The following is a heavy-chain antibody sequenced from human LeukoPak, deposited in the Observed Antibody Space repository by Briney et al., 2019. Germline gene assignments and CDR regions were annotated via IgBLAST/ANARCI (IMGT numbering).Heavy chain of an antibody. Sequence: ASVKVFCRASGYTFTGYYMHWVRQAPGQGLEWMGWINPNSGGTNYAQKFQGRVTMTRDTSISTAYMELSRLRSDDTAVYYCARDLTGSGYNWFDPWGQGTLVTVSS. CDR1: GYTFTGYY. CDR3: ARDLTGSGYNWFDP. V-gene: IGHV1-2*02. J-gene: IGHJ5*02. CDR2: INPNSGGT. D-gene: IGHD3-3*01.